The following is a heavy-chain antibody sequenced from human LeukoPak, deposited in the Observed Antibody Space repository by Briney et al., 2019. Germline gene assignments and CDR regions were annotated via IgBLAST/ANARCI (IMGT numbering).Heavy chain of an antibody. Sequence: GESLKISCKGSGYSFTSYWIGWVRQMPGKGLEWMGIIYPGDSDTRYSPFFQGQVTISADKSISTAYLQWSSLKASDTAMYYCARSLRYFDWLLPDGDAFDIWGQGTMVTVSS. CDR3: ARSLRYFDWLLPDGDAFDI. D-gene: IGHD3-9*01. V-gene: IGHV5-51*01. CDR1: GYSFTSYW. J-gene: IGHJ3*02. CDR2: IYPGDSDT.